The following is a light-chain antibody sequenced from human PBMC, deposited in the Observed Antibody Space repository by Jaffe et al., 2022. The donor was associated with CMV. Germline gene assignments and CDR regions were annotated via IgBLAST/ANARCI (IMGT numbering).Light chain of an antibody. Sequence: QSVLTQPPSVSGAPGQRVTISCTGSSSNIGAGYDVHWYQQLPGTAPKLLIYENNNRPSGVPDRFSGSKSGTSASLAITGLQAEDEGDYYCQSYDSSLSGGVFGGGTKLTVL. V-gene: IGLV1-40*01. CDR3: QSYDSSLSGGV. CDR2: ENN. CDR1: SSNIGAGYD. J-gene: IGLJ3*02.